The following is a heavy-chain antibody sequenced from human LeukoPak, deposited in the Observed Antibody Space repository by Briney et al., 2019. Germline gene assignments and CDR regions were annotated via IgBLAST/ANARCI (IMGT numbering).Heavy chain of an antibody. Sequence: PSETLSLTCTVSGGSVSNGNYYWSWLRQPPGKALEWIGYIYYTGSTSYNPSLEGRVTISVDTSKNQFSVKLNSVTAADTAVYYCARSAFVGATVYFDYWGQGTLVTVSS. CDR1: GGSVSNGNYY. CDR3: ARSAFVGATVYFDY. D-gene: IGHD1-26*01. V-gene: IGHV4-61*01. CDR2: IYYTGST. J-gene: IGHJ4*02.